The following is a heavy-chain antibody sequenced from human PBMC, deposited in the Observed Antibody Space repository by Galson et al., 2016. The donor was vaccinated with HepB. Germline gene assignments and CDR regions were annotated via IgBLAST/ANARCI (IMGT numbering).Heavy chain of an antibody. J-gene: IGHJ6*03. V-gene: IGHV3-33*01. CDR1: GFTFSNNG. Sequence: SLRLSCAASGFTFSNNGMHWVRQAPGKGLEWVAVIWYDGSNKYYADSVQGRFTISRDTSKNTLYLQMNSLRAEDTAVYYCARDGYVWGSYRPSRYYHYYMDVWGKGTTVTVSS. CDR2: IWYDGSNK. D-gene: IGHD3-16*02. CDR3: ARDGYVWGSYRPSRYYHYYMDV.